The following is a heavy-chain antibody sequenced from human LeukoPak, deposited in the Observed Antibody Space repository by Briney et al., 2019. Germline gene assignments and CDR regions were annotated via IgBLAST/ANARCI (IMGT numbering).Heavy chain of an antibody. J-gene: IGHJ6*03. V-gene: IGHV4-39*07. CDR3: ARGGHSSDYYGYYYMDV. Sequence: GSLRLSCAVSGFSFSRYAMHWVRQAPGKGLEWIGSIYYSGSTYYNPSLKSRVTISVDTSKNQFSLKLSSVTAADTAVYYCARGGHSSDYYGYYYMDVWSKGTTVTISS. CDR1: GFSFSRYA. CDR2: IYYSGST. D-gene: IGHD3-22*01.